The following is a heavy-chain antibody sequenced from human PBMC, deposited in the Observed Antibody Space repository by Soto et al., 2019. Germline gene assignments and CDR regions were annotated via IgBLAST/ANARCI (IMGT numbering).Heavy chain of an antibody. Sequence: QVQLVQSRAEVEKPGASVKVSCKASGYMFSGYGISWVRQAPGQGLEWMGWISAYNGDTNYEQKFQGRVTMTRDTSTRTAYMELRSLRSDDTAVFYCARGGRGVTLYFDYWGQGTLVTVSS. CDR1: GYMFSGYG. D-gene: IGHD3-10*01. J-gene: IGHJ4*02. CDR2: ISAYNGDT. V-gene: IGHV1-18*01. CDR3: ARGGRGVTLYFDY.